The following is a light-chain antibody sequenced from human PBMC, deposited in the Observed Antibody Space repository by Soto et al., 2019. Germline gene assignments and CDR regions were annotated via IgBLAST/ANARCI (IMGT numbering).Light chain of an antibody. Sequence: EVVLTQARGTLSLSPGERATLSCRASQSFRGLLAWYQQKPGQAPRLIIYGAYSRATGIPDRLSGSGSGTDFTPTISSLEPEDFAVFYCQQSSNWPLITCGQGTRLDIK. J-gene: IGKJ5*01. CDR1: QSFRGL. CDR3: QQSSNWPLIT. V-gene: IGKV3-11*01. CDR2: GAY.